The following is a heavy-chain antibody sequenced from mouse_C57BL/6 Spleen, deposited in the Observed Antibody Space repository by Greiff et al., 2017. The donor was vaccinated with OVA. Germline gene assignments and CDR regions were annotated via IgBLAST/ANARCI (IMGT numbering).Heavy chain of an antibody. Sequence: VQLQQSGAELVKPGASVKMSCKASGYTFTSYWITWVKQRPGQGLEWIGDIYPGSGSTNYNEKFKSKATLTVDTSSSTAYMQLSSLTSEDSAVYYCASGDYYGSSYGYFDVWGTGTTVTVSS. J-gene: IGHJ1*03. CDR3: ASGDYYGSSYGYFDV. CDR2: IYPGSGST. CDR1: GYTFTSYW. V-gene: IGHV1-55*01. D-gene: IGHD1-1*01.